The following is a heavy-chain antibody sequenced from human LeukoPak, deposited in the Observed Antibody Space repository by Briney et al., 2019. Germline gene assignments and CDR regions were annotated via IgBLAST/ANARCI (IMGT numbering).Heavy chain of an antibody. CDR1: EFTFSSYA. Sequence: GGSLRLSCAASEFTFSSYAMSWVRQAPGKGLEWVSGISGSGSSTYYADSVKGRFTISRDNSKNTLYLQMNSLRAEDTAVYYCARGRMATIDYYYGMDVWGQGTTVTVSS. V-gene: IGHV3-23*01. D-gene: IGHD5-24*01. CDR2: ISGSGSST. J-gene: IGHJ6*02. CDR3: ARGRMATIDYYYGMDV.